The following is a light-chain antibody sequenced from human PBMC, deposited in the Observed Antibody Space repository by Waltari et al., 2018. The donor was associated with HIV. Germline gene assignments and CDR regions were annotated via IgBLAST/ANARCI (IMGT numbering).Light chain of an antibody. CDR3: HQRSNWPIT. Sequence: EIVLTQSTATLSLSPGARATLSCRASQSVSTYLAWYQQKPGQAPRLLIYGASSRATGIPARFSGSGSGTDFTLTISSLEPGDFGVYYCHQRSNWPITFGQGTRLEIK. CDR1: QSVSTY. V-gene: IGKV3-11*01. CDR2: GAS. J-gene: IGKJ5*01.